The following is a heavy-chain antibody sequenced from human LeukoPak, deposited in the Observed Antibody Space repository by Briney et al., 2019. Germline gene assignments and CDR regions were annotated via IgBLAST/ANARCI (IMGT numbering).Heavy chain of an antibody. CDR3: ASIPYPSDTAMVKRFDY. D-gene: IGHD5-18*01. CDR2: IYYNGST. Sequence: PSETLSLTCTVSGGSISSSSYYWGWIRQPPGKGLEWIGSIYYNGSTYYNPSLKSRVTISVDTSKNQFSLKLSSVTAADTAVYYCASIPYPSDTAMVKRFDYWGQGTLVTVSS. CDR1: GGSISSSSYY. V-gene: IGHV4-39*07. J-gene: IGHJ4*02.